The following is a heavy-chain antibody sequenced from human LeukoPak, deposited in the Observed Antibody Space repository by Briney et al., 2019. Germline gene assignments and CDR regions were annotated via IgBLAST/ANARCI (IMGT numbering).Heavy chain of an antibody. CDR1: GSTVSSNY. J-gene: IGHJ6*02. CDR3: ARDGVTTLSMDV. V-gene: IGHV3-66*01. Sequence: PGGSLRLSCAASGSTVSSNYMSWVRQASGKGLEWVSVIYSGGSTYYADSVKGRFTISRDNSKNTLYLQMNSLRAEDTAVYYCARDGVTTLSMDVWGQGTTVTVSS. D-gene: IGHD4-17*01. CDR2: IYSGGST.